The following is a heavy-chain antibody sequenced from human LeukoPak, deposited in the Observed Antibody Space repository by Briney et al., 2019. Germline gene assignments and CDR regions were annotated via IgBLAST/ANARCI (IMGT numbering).Heavy chain of an antibody. CDR2: ISYDGSNK. CDR1: GFTFSSYA. Sequence: PGRSLRLSCAASGFTFSSYAMHWVRQAPGKGLEWVAVISYDGSNKYYADSVKGRFTISRDNSKNTLYLQMNSLRAEDTAVYYCATLKWFGELSVVYWGQGTLVTVSS. J-gene: IGHJ4*02. V-gene: IGHV3-30-3*01. CDR3: ATLKWFGELSVVY. D-gene: IGHD3-10*01.